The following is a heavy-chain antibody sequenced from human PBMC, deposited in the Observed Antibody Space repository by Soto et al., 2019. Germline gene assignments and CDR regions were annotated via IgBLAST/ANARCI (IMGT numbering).Heavy chain of an antibody. Sequence: EVQLVESGGGLVQPGESPRLSCAASGFTLSGSEMNWVRRAPGKGLEWVSYISGSGRIVYYADSVKGRFTISRDIAKNSLYLEMNSLRAEDTAVYYCARDCSGGSCFDYWGQGALVTVSA. CDR3: ARDCSGGSCFDY. CDR2: ISGSGRIV. CDR1: GFTLSGSE. D-gene: IGHD2-15*01. J-gene: IGHJ4*02. V-gene: IGHV3-48*03.